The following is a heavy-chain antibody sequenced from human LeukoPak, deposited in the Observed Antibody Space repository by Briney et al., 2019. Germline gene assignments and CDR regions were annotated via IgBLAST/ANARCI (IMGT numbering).Heavy chain of an antibody. CDR3: ARDHEGVGATTFDY. CDR2: IYHSGST. Sequence: PSETRSLTCTVSGYSISSGYYWGWIRQPPGKGLEWIGSIYHSGSTYYNPSLKSRVAISVDTSKNQFSLKLSSVTAADTAVYYCARDHEGVGATTFDYWGQGTLVTVSS. D-gene: IGHD1-26*01. V-gene: IGHV4-38-2*02. J-gene: IGHJ4*02. CDR1: GYSISSGYY.